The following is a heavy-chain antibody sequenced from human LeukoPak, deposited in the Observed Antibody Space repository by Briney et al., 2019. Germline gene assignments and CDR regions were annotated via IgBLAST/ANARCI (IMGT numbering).Heavy chain of an antibody. D-gene: IGHD3-10*01. CDR1: GFXFSSYW. V-gene: IGHV3-74*01. CDR2: INSDGSST. Sequence: PGGSLRLSCGASGFXFSSYWIHWVRQAPGKGLVWVSVINSDGSSTSYADSVKGRFTISRDNSKNTLYLQMNSLTDEDTAVYYCARDLSGSYMSDYWGQGTLVTVSS. CDR3: ARDLSGSYMSDY. J-gene: IGHJ4*02.